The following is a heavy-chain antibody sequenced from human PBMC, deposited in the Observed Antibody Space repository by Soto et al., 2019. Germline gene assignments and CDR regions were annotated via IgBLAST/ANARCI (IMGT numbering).Heavy chain of an antibody. CDR2: ISYDGSNK. CDR3: AKEFAMEALPYGQAHFDY. CDR1: GFTFSSYG. D-gene: IGHD4-17*01. V-gene: IGHV3-30*18. Sequence: QVQLVESGGGVVQPGRSLRLSCAASGFTFSSYGMHWVRQAPGKGLEWVAVISYDGSNKYYADSVKGRFTISRDNSKNTLYLQMNSLRAEDTAVYYCAKEFAMEALPYGQAHFDYWGQGTLLTVSS. J-gene: IGHJ4*02.